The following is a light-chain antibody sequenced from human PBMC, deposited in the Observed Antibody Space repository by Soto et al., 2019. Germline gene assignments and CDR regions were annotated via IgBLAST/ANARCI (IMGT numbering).Light chain of an antibody. CDR3: QQYVASPLT. CDR1: QSVGRNY. J-gene: IGKJ4*01. Sequence: EIVLTQSPDTLSLSPGERATLSCRASQSVGRNYLARYQQKPGQAPRLLIYGASSRATGIPDRFSGGGSATDFTLIISRLEPEDFAVYYCQQYVASPLTFGGGTKVDIK. V-gene: IGKV3-20*01. CDR2: GAS.